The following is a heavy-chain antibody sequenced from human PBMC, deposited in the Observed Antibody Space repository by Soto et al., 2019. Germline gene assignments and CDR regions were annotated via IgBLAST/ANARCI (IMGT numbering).Heavy chain of an antibody. CDR3: ARGSPTGSTNYYYYYGMDV. D-gene: IGHD3-10*01. J-gene: IGHJ6*02. CDR2: IWYDGSNK. Sequence: GGSLRLSCAASGFTFSSYGMHWVRQAPGKGLEWVAVIWYDGSNKYYADSVKGRFTISRDNSKNTLYLQMNSLRAEDTAVYYCARGSPTGSTNYYYYYGMDVWGQGTTVTVSS. V-gene: IGHV3-33*01. CDR1: GFTFSSYG.